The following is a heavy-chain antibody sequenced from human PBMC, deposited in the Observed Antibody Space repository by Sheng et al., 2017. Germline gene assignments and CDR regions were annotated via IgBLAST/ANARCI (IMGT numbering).Heavy chain of an antibody. CDR3: ARDELYYDSSGYPHTDY. CDR2: IYYSGST. Sequence: QLQLQESGPGLVKPSETLSLTCTVSGGSISSSSYYWGWIRQPPGKGLEWIGSIYYSGSTYYNPSLKSRVTISVDTSKNQFSLKLSSVTAADTAVYYCARDELYYDSSGYPHTDYWGQGTPGHRLL. CDR1: GGSISSSSYY. D-gene: IGHD3-22*01. V-gene: IGHV4-39*07. J-gene: IGHJ4*02.